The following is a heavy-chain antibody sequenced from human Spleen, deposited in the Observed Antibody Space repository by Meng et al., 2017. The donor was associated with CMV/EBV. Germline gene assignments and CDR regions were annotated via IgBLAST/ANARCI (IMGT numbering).Heavy chain of an antibody. J-gene: IGHJ4*02. CDR2: ISFYNGNT. V-gene: IGHV1-18*01. CDR1: GDTLANCG. CDR3: AIGGSDCTSTSCSSADY. Sequence: ASVKVSCKASGDTLANCGFSWVRQAPGQGLEWMHWISFYNGNTNYAHDLQGRITMTTDTSTSTVYMELSGLRSEDTAVYYCAIGGSDCTSTSCSSADYWGQGTLVTVSS. D-gene: IGHD2-2*01.